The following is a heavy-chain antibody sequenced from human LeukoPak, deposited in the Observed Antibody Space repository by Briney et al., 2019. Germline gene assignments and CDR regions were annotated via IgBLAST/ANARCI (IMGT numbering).Heavy chain of an antibody. CDR2: IYTSGST. V-gene: IGHV4-61*02. CDR1: GGSISSGSYY. CDR3: ARSGRDGSGISLIR. Sequence: SETLSLTCTVSGGSISSGSYYWSWIRQPAGKGLEWIGRIYTSGSTNYNPSLKSRVTISVDTSMNQFSLKLSSVTAADTAVYYCARSGRDGSGISLIRWGQGTLVTVSS. J-gene: IGHJ4*02. D-gene: IGHD3-10*01.